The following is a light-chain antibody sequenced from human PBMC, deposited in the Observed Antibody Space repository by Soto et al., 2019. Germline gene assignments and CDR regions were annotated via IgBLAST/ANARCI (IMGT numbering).Light chain of an antibody. CDR1: QSVSSS. CDR2: DAS. J-gene: IGKJ2*01. CDR3: QQRSNWYT. Sequence: EIVLTQSPATLSLSPGERATLPCRASQSVSSSLAWYQQKPGQAPRLLIYDASNRATGIPARFSGGGSGTDFTLTISSLEPEDFAVYYCQQRSNWYTFGQGTKLEIK. V-gene: IGKV3-11*01.